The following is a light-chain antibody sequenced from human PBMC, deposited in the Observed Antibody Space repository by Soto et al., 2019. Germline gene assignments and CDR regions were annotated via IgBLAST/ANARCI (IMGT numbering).Light chain of an antibody. V-gene: IGLV1-51*01. CDR3: GTWDNSLDAWV. Sequence: QSVLPQPPSVSAAPGQRITISCSGTTSNIGRNFVSWYHQFPGAAPELIIYDNDKRPAGIPDRFSGSRSDTSATLGITGLQPGDEADYYCGTWDNSLDAWVFGGGTKLTVL. CDR2: DND. J-gene: IGLJ3*02. CDR1: TSNIGRNF.